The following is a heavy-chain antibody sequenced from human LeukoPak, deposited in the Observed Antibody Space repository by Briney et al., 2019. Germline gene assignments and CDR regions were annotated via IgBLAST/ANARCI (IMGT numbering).Heavy chain of an antibody. J-gene: IGHJ4*02. Sequence: SETLSLTCTVSGGSISSSSYYWGWIRQPPGEGLEWIGSINYSGSTHYNPSLKSRVTISADTSKNQFSLKLTSVTAADTAVYYCARRPGYSSSWYYFDYWGQGTLVTVSA. CDR1: GGSISSSSYY. CDR2: INYSGST. D-gene: IGHD6-13*01. V-gene: IGHV4-39*01. CDR3: ARRPGYSSSWYYFDY.